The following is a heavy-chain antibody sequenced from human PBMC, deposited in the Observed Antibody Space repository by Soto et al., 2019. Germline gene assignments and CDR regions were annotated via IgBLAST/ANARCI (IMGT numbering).Heavy chain of an antibody. D-gene: IGHD7-27*01. CDR2: ISHSGSA. CDR3: ARGLSGGFDY. CDR1: GYSISSDYY. V-gene: IGHV4-38-2*01. Sequence: PSETLSLTCAVSGYSISSDYYWGWIRQPPGMGLEWIGSISHSGSAYYNPSLKTRVTMSVDTSKNQFSLKLSSVTAADTALYYCARGLSGGFDYWGQGTLVTVSS. J-gene: IGHJ4*02.